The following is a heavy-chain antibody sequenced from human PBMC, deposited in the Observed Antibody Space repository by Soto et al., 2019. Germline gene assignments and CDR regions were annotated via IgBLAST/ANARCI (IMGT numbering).Heavy chain of an antibody. Sequence: QVQLQESGPGLVKPSQTLSLTCTVSGGSIRSGGYYWSWIRQHPGTGLEWIGYIYYSGSTYYNPSLKRRVTISVETSKNQFSLKLSSVTAADTALYYCARERVVVVTSRGGLDYWGQGTLVTVSS. CDR3: ARERVVVVTSRGGLDY. CDR2: IYYSGST. V-gene: IGHV4-31*03. D-gene: IGHD2-2*01. J-gene: IGHJ4*02. CDR1: GGSIRSGGYY.